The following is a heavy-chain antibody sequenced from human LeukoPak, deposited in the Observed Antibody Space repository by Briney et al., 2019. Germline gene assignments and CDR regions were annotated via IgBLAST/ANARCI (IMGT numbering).Heavy chain of an antibody. CDR3: AREDLVEQLGDNWFDP. Sequence: SQTLSLTCTVSGGSVTSGNYYWNWIRQPAGKGLEWIGRIYTNGGASYNPSLKSRVTISIDASKNQFSLKLSSVTAADTAVYYCAREDLVEQLGDNWFDPWGQGTLVTVSS. CDR2: IYTNGGA. V-gene: IGHV4-61*02. CDR1: GGSVTSGNYY. J-gene: IGHJ5*02. D-gene: IGHD6-6*01.